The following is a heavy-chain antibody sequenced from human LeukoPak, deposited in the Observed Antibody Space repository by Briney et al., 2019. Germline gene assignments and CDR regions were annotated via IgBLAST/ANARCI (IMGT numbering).Heavy chain of an antibody. V-gene: IGHV1-69*01. Sequence: SVRVSCKASGGTFSSYAISWVRQAPGQGLEWMGGIIPIFGTANYAQKFQGRVTITADESTSTAYMELSSLRSEDTAVYYCARHKYCSSTSCYSGAFDIWGQGTMVTVSS. D-gene: IGHD2-2*01. CDR3: ARHKYCSSTSCYSGAFDI. J-gene: IGHJ3*02. CDR1: GGTFSSYA. CDR2: IIPIFGTA.